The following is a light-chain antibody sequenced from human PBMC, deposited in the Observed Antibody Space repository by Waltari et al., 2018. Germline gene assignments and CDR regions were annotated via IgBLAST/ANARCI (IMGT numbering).Light chain of an antibody. CDR1: QGIASR. Sequence: DIQMTQSPSSVSASVGDRVTLTCRASQGIASRLSWYQQKPGKAPKLLIYDASSLHSGVPSRFSGSGSVTDFTLTIRSLQPEDFATYYCQQVNSFPRTFGQGTKVEVK. CDR2: DAS. J-gene: IGKJ1*01. CDR3: QQVNSFPRT. V-gene: IGKV1-12*01.